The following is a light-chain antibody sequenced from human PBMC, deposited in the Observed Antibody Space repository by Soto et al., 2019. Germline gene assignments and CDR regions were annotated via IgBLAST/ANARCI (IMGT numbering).Light chain of an antibody. CDR1: SSDVGGYNY. J-gene: IGLJ3*02. CDR2: EVT. CDR3: SSYAASNNFYFV. Sequence: SVLTKPASATGFPGQSVTITKKRTSSDVGGYNYVSWYQQYPGRAPKLMIYEVTKRPSGVPDRFSGSKSGNTASLTVSGLQAEDEADYYCSSYAASNNFYFVFGGGTKVTVL. V-gene: IGLV2-8*01.